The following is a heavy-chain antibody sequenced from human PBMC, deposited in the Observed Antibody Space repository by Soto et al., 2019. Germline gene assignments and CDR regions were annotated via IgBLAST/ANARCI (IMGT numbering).Heavy chain of an antibody. J-gene: IGHJ4*02. Sequence: GGSLRLSCAASGFTSSRLWMHWVRHGPGEGLGWVSRIVTDGSSTRYAGSVRGRFAVSRDNAKNTLNLQIDSLRDDDTAVYYCARGSGSYYGYLDNWGQGTLVTVSS. D-gene: IGHD1-26*01. CDR1: GFTSSRLW. CDR3: ARGSGSYYGYLDN. V-gene: IGHV3-74*01. CDR2: IVTDGSST.